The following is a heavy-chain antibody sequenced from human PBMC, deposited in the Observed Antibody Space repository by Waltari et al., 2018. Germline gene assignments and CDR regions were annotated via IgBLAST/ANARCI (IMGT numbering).Heavy chain of an antibody. CDR2: INHSGST. D-gene: IGHD4-17*01. J-gene: IGHJ4*02. V-gene: IGHV4-34*01. Sequence: QVQLQQWGAGLLKPSETLSLTCAVYGGSFSGYYWSWIRQPPGKGLEWIGEINHSGSTNSNPSLKSRVTISVDTSKNQFSLKLSSVTAADTAVYYCAMTTVTTWEDYWGQGTLVTVSS. CDR1: GGSFSGYY. CDR3: AMTTVTTWEDY.